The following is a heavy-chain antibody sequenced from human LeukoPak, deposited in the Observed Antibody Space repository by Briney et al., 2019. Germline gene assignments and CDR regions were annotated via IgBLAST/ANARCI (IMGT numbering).Heavy chain of an antibody. J-gene: IGHJ3*02. CDR2: IYHSGST. V-gene: IGHV4-38-2*01. Sequence: PSETLSLTCAVSRYSISRGYYWGWIRQPPGKGLEWIGSIYHSGSTYYNTTLQRRDTISVDTSKNQFALMLSSVTAADTAVYYCARLAYIVVVPAAMGTYQPLLGAFDIWGQGTMVTVSS. D-gene: IGHD2-2*01. CDR1: RYSISRGYY. CDR3: ARLAYIVVVPAAMGTYQPLLGAFDI.